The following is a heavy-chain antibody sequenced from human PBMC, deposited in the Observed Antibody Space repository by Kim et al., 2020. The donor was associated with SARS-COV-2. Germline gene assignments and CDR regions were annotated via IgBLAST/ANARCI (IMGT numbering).Heavy chain of an antibody. V-gene: IGHV3-74*01. CDR1: GLTLSSYW. J-gene: IGHJ4*02. CDR3: TGVVDLDY. D-gene: IGHD2-15*01. CDR2: INSDGSST. Sequence: GGSLRLSCAASGLTLSSYWMHWVRQAPGKGLVWVSHINSDGSSTTYADSVKGRFTISRDNAKNTLYLQMNSLRAEDTAVYYCTGVVDLDYWGQGTLVTVSS.